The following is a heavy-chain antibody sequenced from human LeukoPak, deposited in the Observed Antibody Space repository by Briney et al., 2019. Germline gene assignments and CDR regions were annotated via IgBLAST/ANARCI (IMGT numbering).Heavy chain of an antibody. D-gene: IGHD2/OR15-2a*01. CDR2: ISSSSSYT. CDR1: GFTFSDYY. Sequence: PGGSLRLSCAASGFTFSDYYMSWIRQAPGKGLEWVSYISSSSSYTNYADSVKGRFTISRDNAKNSLYLQMNSLRADDTAVYYCAKERSFGTWLGDYWGQGTLVTVSS. J-gene: IGHJ4*02. CDR3: AKERSFGTWLGDY. V-gene: IGHV3-11*05.